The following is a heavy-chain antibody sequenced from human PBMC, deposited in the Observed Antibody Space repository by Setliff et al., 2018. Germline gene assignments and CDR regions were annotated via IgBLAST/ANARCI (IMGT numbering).Heavy chain of an antibody. D-gene: IGHD3-22*01. CDR3: ARTGTTYYYSCMDV. CDR1: GGSISRYH. V-gene: IGHV4-59*08. J-gene: IGHJ6*03. Sequence: SETLSLTCTVSGGSISRYHWSWIRQPPGKGLEWIGYVSYGGSTKYNPSLESRVTISLDAPKNQFSLKLTSVTAADTAVYYCARTGTTYYYSCMDVWGKGTTVTVSS. CDR2: VSYGGST.